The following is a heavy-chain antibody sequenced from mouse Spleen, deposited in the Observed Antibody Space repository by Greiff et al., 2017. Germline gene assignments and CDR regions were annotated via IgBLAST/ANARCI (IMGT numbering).Heavy chain of an antibody. CDR2: IWSDGST. CDR3: ARKSRLLHYAMDY. D-gene: IGHD2-3*01. CDR1: GFSLTSYG. V-gene: IGHV2-6*02. J-gene: IGHJ4*01. Sequence: QVQLKESGPGLVAPSQSLSITCTVSGFSLTSYGVHWVRQPPGKGLEWLVVIWSDGSTTYNSALKSRLSISKDNSKSQVFLKMNSLQTDDTAMYYCARKSRLLHYAMDYWGQGTSVTVSS.